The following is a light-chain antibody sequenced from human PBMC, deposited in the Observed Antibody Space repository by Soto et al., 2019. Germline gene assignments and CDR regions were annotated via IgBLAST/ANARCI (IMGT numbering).Light chain of an antibody. J-gene: IGKJ5*01. CDR3: QQYGDSPIT. CDR1: QTVTRSY. V-gene: IGKV3-20*01. Sequence: EIVLTQSPGTLSLSPGERATLSCRASQTVTRSYLAWYQQKPGQAPRLLISGASNRATGVPDRFSGNGSGTDFTLTITGLEPEDFALYYCQQYGDSPITFGQGTRLEIK. CDR2: GAS.